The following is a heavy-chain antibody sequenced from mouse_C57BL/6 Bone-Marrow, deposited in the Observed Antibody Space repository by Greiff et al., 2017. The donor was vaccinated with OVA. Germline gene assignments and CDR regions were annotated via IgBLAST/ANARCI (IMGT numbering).Heavy chain of an antibody. CDR1: GFTFSSYA. D-gene: IGHD1-1*01. J-gene: IGHJ3*01. V-gene: IGHV5-4*01. CDR2: ISDGGSYT. CDR3: ARDYYPTY. Sequence: DVMLVESGGGLVKPGGSLKLSCAASGFTFSSYAMSWVRQTPEKRLEWVATISDGGSYTYYPDNVKGRFTISRDNAKNNLYLQMSHLKSEDTAMYYCARDYYPTYWGQGTLVTVSA.